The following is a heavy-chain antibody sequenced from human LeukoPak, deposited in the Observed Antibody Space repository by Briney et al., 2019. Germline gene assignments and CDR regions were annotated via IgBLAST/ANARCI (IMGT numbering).Heavy chain of an antibody. Sequence: GGSLRLSCAASGFTFSSYSMNWVRQAPGKGLEWVSYISSSSSTIYYADSVKGRFTISRDNAKNSLYLQMNSLRAEDTAVYYCARDDWDGSGSYYNVKFDYWGQGTLVTVSS. CDR2: ISSSSSTI. CDR3: ARDDWDGSGSYYNVKFDY. J-gene: IGHJ4*02. D-gene: IGHD3-10*01. CDR1: GFTFSSYS. V-gene: IGHV3-48*01.